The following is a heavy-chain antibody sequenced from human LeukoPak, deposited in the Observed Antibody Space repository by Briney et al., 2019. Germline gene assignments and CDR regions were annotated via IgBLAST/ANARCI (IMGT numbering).Heavy chain of an antibody. Sequence: SEALSLTCTVSGGSISSYYWSWIRQPPGKGLEWIGYIYYSGSTNYNPSLKSRVTISVDTSKNQFSLKLSSVTAADTAVYYCARALHGDWFDPWGQGTLVTVSS. V-gene: IGHV4-59*01. D-gene: IGHD3-16*01. CDR1: GGSISSYY. CDR3: ARALHGDWFDP. J-gene: IGHJ5*02. CDR2: IYYSGST.